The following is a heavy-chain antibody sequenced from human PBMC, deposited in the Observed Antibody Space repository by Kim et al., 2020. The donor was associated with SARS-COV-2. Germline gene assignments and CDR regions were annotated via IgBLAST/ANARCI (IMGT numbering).Heavy chain of an antibody. J-gene: IGHJ5*02. CDR1: GGSISSYY. D-gene: IGHD3-10*01. CDR2: IYYSGST. Sequence: SETLSLTCTVSGGSISSYYWSWIRQPPGKGLEWIGYIYYSGSTNYNPSLKSRVTISVDTSKNQFSLKLSSVTAADTAVYYCARGSYYPNWFDPWGQGTLVIVSS. CDR3: ARGSYYPNWFDP. V-gene: IGHV4-59*13.